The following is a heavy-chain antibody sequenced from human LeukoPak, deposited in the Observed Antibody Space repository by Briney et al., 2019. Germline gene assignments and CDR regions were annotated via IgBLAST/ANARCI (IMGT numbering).Heavy chain of an antibody. V-gene: IGHV3-23*01. Sequence: GGSLRLSCAASGFTFSSYAMSWVRQAPGKGLEWVSAISGSGGSTYYADSVKGRSTISRGNSKNTLYLQMNSLRAEDTAVYYCAKDLTMIVVVITFDYWGQGTLVTVSS. CDR3: AKDLTMIVVVITFDY. J-gene: IGHJ4*02. D-gene: IGHD3-22*01. CDR1: GFTFSSYA. CDR2: ISGSGGST.